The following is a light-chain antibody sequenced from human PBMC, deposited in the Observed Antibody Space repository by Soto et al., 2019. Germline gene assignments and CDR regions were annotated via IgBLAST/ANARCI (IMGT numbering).Light chain of an antibody. CDR3: SSYPSSSSYV. V-gene: IGLV2-14*01. CDR1: SSDVGAYNS. CDR2: DVS. Sequence: LTQPASVSGSPGQSIAISCTGTSSDVGAYNSVSWYQQYPGKAPKLMIHDVSNRPSGVSNRFSGSKSGSTASLTISGLQAEDEADYYCSSYPSSSSYVFGSGPNVTVL. J-gene: IGLJ1*01.